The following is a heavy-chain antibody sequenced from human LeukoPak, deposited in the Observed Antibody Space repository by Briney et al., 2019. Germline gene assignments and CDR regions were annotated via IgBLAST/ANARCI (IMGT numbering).Heavy chain of an antibody. Sequence: QPGGSLRLSCATSGFTFSHYAMHWVRQAPGKGLEWVAVIWNDGSDKYYGDSVKGRFTISRDNSEKTVYLQMNTLRVEDTAVYYCAKDAERGFDFSNSLESWGQGTLVTVSS. CDR1: GFTFSHYA. V-gene: IGHV3-33*06. CDR2: IWNDGSDK. J-gene: IGHJ4*02. D-gene: IGHD4-11*01. CDR3: AKDAERGFDFSNSLES.